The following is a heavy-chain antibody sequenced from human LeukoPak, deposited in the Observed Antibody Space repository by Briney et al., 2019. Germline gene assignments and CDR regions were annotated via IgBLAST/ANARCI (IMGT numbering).Heavy chain of an antibody. CDR1: GGSISSSSYY. CDR3: ARSYSGYDIFDY. J-gene: IGHJ4*02. CDR2: IYYSGST. V-gene: IGHV4-39*07. D-gene: IGHD5-12*01. Sequence: PSETLSLTCTVSGGSISSSSYYWGWIRQPPGKGLEWIGSIYYSGSTYYSPSLKSRVTISVDTTKNQFSLKLSSVTAADTAVYYCARSYSGYDIFDYWGQGTLVTVSS.